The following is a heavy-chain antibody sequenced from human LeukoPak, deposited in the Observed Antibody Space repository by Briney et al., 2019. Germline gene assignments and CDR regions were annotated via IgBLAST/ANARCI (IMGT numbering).Heavy chain of an antibody. CDR3: ATVYCSSTSCYGDLDY. CDR1: GFTFSSYG. J-gene: IGHJ4*02. Sequence: GGSRRLSCAASGFTFSSYGMHWVRQAPGNGLEWVAFIRYDGSNKYYADSVKGRFTISRDNSKNTLYLQMNSLRAEDTAVYYCATVYCSSTSCYGDLDYWGQGTLVTVSS. D-gene: IGHD2-2*01. V-gene: IGHV3-30*02. CDR2: IRYDGSNK.